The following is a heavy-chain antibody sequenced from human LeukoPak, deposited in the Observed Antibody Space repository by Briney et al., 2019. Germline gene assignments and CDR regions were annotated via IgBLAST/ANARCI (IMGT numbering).Heavy chain of an antibody. CDR3: ARGYSSSWYKFVEYFQH. CDR1: GFSISSYY. CDR2: IYYSGST. V-gene: IGHV4-59*01. D-gene: IGHD6-13*01. J-gene: IGHJ1*01. Sequence: PSETLSLTCTASGFSISSYYWSWIRQPPGKGLEWIGYIYYSGSTNYNPSLKSRVTISVDTSKNQFSLKLSSVTAADTAVYYCARGYSSSWYKFVEYFQHWGQGTLVTVSS.